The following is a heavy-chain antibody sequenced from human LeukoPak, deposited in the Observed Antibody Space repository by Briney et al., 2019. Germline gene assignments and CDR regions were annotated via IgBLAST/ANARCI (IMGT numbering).Heavy chain of an antibody. CDR1: GYTFTSYY. CDR3: ARYCSSTSCYSDYFDY. D-gene: IGHD2-2*01. CDR2: INPSGGST. J-gene: IGHJ4*02. V-gene: IGHV1-46*01. Sequence: ASVKVSCKASGYTFTSYYMHWVRQAPGQGLVWMGIINPSGGSTSYAQKFQGRVTMTRDMSTSTVYMELSSLRSEDTAVYYCARYCSSTSCYSDYFDYWGQGTLVTVSS.